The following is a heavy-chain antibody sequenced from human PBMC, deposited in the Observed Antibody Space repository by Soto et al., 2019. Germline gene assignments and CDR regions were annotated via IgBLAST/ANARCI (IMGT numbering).Heavy chain of an antibody. CDR1: GFTFSNYW. CDR2: INPDGSST. V-gene: IGHV3-74*01. J-gene: IGHJ6*02. Sequence: GGSLRRSCAASGFTFSNYWMHWVRQAPGKGLEWVSRINPDGSSTCYADSVKDRFTISRDNSKNSLYLQMNSLRTEDTALYYCAKDAGYSYGSGMDVWGQGTTVTVSS. D-gene: IGHD5-18*01. CDR3: AKDAGYSYGSGMDV.